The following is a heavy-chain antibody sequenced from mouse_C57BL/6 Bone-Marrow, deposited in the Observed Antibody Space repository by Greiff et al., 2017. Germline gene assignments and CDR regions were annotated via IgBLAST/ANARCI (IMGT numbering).Heavy chain of an antibody. Sequence: EVQLVESGGDLVKPGGSLKLSCAASGFTFSSYGMSWVRQTPDKRLEWVATISSGGSYTYYPDSVKGRFTISRDNAKNTLYLQMSSLKSEDTAMYYCARHRLDYWGQGTTLTVSS. CDR3: ARHRLDY. J-gene: IGHJ2*01. CDR2: ISSGGSYT. V-gene: IGHV5-6*01. CDR1: GFTFSSYG.